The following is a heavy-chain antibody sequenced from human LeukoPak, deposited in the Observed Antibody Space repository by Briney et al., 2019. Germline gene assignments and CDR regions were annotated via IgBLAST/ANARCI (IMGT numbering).Heavy chain of an antibody. Sequence: PSETLSLTCTVSGGSITSSSYYWGWIRQPPGKGLEWIGSVYYSGNTYYNSSLRSRVTISVDTSKNQFSLKLSSVTAADTAVYYCARDGPYSSGAFDIWGQGTMVTVSS. CDR3: ARDGPYSSGAFDI. V-gene: IGHV4-39*07. J-gene: IGHJ3*02. D-gene: IGHD6-25*01. CDR1: GGSITSSSYY. CDR2: VYYSGNT.